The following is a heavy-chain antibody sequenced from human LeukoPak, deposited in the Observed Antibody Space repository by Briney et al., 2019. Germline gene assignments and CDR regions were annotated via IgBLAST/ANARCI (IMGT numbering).Heavy chain of an antibody. CDR1: GFTFSDYY. Sequence: GGSLRLSCAASGFTFSDYYMSWIRQAPGKGLEWVSYISSSGSTIYYADSVKGRFTISRDNAKNSLYLQMNSLRAEDTAVYYCARVLAAAGLFEFFDYWGQGTLVTVSS. D-gene: IGHD6-13*01. CDR3: ARVLAAAGLFEFFDY. CDR2: ISSSGSTI. J-gene: IGHJ4*02. V-gene: IGHV3-11*01.